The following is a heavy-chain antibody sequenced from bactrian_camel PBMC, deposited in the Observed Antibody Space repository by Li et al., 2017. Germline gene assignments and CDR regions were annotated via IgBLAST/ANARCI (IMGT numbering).Heavy chain of an antibody. Sequence: HVQLVESGGGSVQAGGSLRLSCVASGYRADAFLMGWFRQAPGKELEGVAAFDRDGSTSYVDSVKGRFTISKDNAKNTLYLQMNSLKPEDTAMYYCAADSRWVCNSASWSEYHYWGQGTQVTVS. J-gene: IGHJ4*01. CDR3: AADSRWVCNSASWSEYHY. CDR2: FDRDGST. CDR1: GYRADAFL. V-gene: IGHV3S26*01. D-gene: IGHD1*01.